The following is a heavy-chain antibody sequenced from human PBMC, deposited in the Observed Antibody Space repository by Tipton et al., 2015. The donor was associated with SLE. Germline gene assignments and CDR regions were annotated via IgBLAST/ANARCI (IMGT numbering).Heavy chain of an antibody. J-gene: IGHJ6*03. CDR2: VSTSGTT. CDR3: ARSHSSGRDYYYYMDV. V-gene: IGHV4-61*02. Sequence: TLSLTCAVSGGSISSGSYYWSWIRQPAGKGLEWVGRVSTSGTTNYNPSLRGRVTISLDTSRNHFSLRLSSVTAADTAVYYCARSHSSGRDYYYYMDVWGNGTTVTVSS. D-gene: IGHD6-19*01. CDR1: GGSISSGSYY.